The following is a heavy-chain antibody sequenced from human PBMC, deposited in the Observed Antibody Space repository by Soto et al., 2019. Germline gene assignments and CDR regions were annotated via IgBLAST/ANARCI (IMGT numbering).Heavy chain of an antibody. CDR1: GFTFSSYA. D-gene: IGHD3-10*01. V-gene: IGHV3-23*01. Sequence: PGGSLRLSCAASGFTFSSYAMTWVRQAPGRGLEWVSAISGSAGSTFYADSVKGRFTISRDNSKNTLYLQMNSLRAEDTAVYYCAKGPLILRFGELPTYFQNWGQGTLVTVSS. CDR3: AKGPLILRFGELPTYFQN. J-gene: IGHJ1*01. CDR2: ISGSAGST.